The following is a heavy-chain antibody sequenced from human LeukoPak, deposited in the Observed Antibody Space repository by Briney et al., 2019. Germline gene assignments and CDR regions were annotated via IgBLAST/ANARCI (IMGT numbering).Heavy chain of an antibody. CDR2: INSDGSTT. J-gene: IGHJ4*02. Sequence: GGSLRLSCAASGFALSSYWMHWVRQAPGKGLVWVSDINSDGSTTRYADSVKGRFTISRDSAKNTLYLEMNSLRAEDTAVYYCATRDYTSSKYWGQGTLVTVSP. CDR1: GFALSSYW. V-gene: IGHV3-74*01. CDR3: ATRDYTSSKY. D-gene: IGHD2-2*01.